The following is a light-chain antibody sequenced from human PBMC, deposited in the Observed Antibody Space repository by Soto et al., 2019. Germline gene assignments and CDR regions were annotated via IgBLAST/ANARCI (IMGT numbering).Light chain of an antibody. V-gene: IGLV2-14*01. CDR3: TSYTTSSTVV. CDR1: SCDVGGYNY. CDR2: DVS. J-gene: IGLJ2*01. Sequence: QSALTQPASVSGSPGQSITISCTGTSCDVGGYNYVSWYQQHPGKVPKLMIYDVSYRPSGISIRFSGSKSGNTASLTISGLQAEDEADYYCTSYTTSSTVVFGGGTKVTVL.